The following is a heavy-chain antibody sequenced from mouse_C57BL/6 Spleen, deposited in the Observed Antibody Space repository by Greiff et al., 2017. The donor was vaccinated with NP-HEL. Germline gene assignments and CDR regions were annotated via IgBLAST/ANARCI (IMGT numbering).Heavy chain of an antibody. D-gene: IGHD1-1*01. J-gene: IGHJ3*01. V-gene: IGHV5-4*01. CDR1: GFTFSSYA. CDR2: ISDGGSYT. Sequence: EVQLVESGGGLVKPGGSLKLSCAASGFTFSSYAMSWVRQTPEKRLEWVATISDGGSYTYYPDNVKGRFTISRDNAKNNLYLQMSHLKSEDTAMYYCARDEAYYGSSPFAYWGQGTLVTVSA. CDR3: ARDEAYYGSSPFAY.